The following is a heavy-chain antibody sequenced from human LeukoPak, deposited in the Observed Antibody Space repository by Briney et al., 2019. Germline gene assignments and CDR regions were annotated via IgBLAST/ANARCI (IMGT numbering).Heavy chain of an antibody. CDR2: IYYSGST. D-gene: IGHD5-12*01. V-gene: IGHV4-59*01. Sequence: PSETLSLTCTVSGGSISSYYWSWIRQPPGKGLEWIGYIYYSGSTNYNPSLKSRVTISVDTSKNQFSLKLSSVTAADTAVYYCARLSDMVATYRRDYFDYWGQGTLVTVSS. CDR3: ARLSDMVATYRRDYFDY. J-gene: IGHJ4*02. CDR1: GGSISSYY.